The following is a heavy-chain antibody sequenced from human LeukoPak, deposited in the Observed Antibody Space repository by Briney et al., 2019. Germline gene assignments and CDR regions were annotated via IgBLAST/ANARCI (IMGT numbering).Heavy chain of an antibody. CDR3: ARGYSSGWYGYYYYGMDV. D-gene: IGHD6-19*01. J-gene: IGHJ6*02. CDR1: GFTFSSYW. V-gene: IGHV3-7*01. CDR2: IKQDGSEK. Sequence: GGSLRLSCAASGFTFSSYWMSWVRQAPGKGLEWVANIKQDGSEKYYVDSVKGRFTISRDNAKNSLYLQMNSLRAEDTAVYYCARGYSSGWYGYYYYGMDVWGQGTTVTVSS.